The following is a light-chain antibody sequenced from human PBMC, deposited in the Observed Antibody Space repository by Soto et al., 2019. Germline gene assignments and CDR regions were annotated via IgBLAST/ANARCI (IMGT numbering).Light chain of an antibody. CDR2: AAS. CDR1: ESVSSY. J-gene: IGKJ1*01. CDR3: QPGYSKWT. Sequence: DIQMTQSPSSLSASVGDRVTITCRAKESVSSYVNWYQQKPGKAPKLLIYAASSLQSGVPARFSGSGSVTDFTLTISGLQPEDFATYYCQPGYSKWTFGQGTKVEIK. V-gene: IGKV1-39*01.